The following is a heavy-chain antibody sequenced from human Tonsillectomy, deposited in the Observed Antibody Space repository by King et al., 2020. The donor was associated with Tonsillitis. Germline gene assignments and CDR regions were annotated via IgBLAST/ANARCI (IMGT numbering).Heavy chain of an antibody. CDR1: GGSISSGNYY. D-gene: IGHD2-15*01. Sequence: QLQESGPGLVKPSQTLSLTCTVSGGSISSGNYYWSWVRQPPGKGLEWIGYIYYSGSTYYNPSLKSRVTVSVDTSKNQFSLKLGSVTAAYTAVYYCARLAEVAATDFRTTYYFDYWGQGTLVTVSS. CDR2: IYYSGST. J-gene: IGHJ4*02. CDR3: ARLAEVAATDFRTTYYFDY. V-gene: IGHV4-30-4*01.